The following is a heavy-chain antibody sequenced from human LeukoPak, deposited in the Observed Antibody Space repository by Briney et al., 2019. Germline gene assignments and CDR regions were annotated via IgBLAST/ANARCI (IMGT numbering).Heavy chain of an antibody. CDR3: ARSGVFTGYDAFDI. Sequence: SETLSLTCTVSGGSSNISYWSWIRQPPGKGLEWIGYIYYRGSTNYSPSLKSRVTISVDTSKNQYSLELSSVTAADTAVYYCARSGVFTGYDAFDIWGQGTRVTVSS. D-gene: IGHD6-13*01. V-gene: IGHV4-59*08. CDR1: GGSSNISY. CDR2: IYYRGST. J-gene: IGHJ3*02.